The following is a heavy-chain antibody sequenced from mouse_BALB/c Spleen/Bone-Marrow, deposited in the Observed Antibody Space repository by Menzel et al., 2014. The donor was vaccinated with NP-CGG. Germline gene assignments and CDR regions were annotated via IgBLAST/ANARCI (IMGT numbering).Heavy chain of an antibody. CDR3: TSLSLLRGYFVY. CDR2: INPSNGAT. Sequence: LQESGSELAKTGTSVKSCCKASVYTFTSYYIYWVKQRPGQGLNRIREINPSNGATNFNEKFKSKATMTLEKSSSTAYMQLSSLTSEDSAVYYCTSLSLLRGYFVYLGQGTTLTVSS. V-gene: IGHV1S81*02. CDR1: VYTFTSYY. J-gene: IGHJ2*01. D-gene: IGHD1-2*01.